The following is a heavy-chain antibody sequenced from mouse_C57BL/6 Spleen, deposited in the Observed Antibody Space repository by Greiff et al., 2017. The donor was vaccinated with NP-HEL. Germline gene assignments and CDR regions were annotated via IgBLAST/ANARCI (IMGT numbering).Heavy chain of an antibody. Sequence: VQLKESGPELVKPGASVKIPCKASGYTFTDYNMDWVKQSHGKSLEWIGDINPNNGGTIYNQKFKGKATLTVDKSSSTAYMELRSLTSEDTAVYYCARRESNYLYYYAMDYWGQGTSVTVSS. V-gene: IGHV1-18*01. J-gene: IGHJ4*01. CDR3: ARRESNYLYYYAMDY. D-gene: IGHD2-5*01. CDR1: GYTFTDYN. CDR2: INPNNGGT.